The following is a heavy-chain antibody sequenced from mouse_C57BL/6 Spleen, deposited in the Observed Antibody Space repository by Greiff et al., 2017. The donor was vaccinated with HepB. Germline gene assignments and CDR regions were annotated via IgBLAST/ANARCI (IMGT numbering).Heavy chain of an antibody. J-gene: IGHJ2*01. D-gene: IGHD2-4*01. V-gene: IGHV1-62-2*01. Sequence: QVQLKQSGAELVKPGASVKLSCKASGYTFTEYTIHWVKQRSGQGLEWIGWFYPGSGSIKYNEKFKDKATLTADKSSSTVYMELSRLTSEDSAVYFCARHEEGVYYDYDGYYFDYWGQGTTLTVSS. CDR1: GYTFTEYT. CDR3: ARHEEGVYYDYDGYYFDY. CDR2: FYPGSGSI.